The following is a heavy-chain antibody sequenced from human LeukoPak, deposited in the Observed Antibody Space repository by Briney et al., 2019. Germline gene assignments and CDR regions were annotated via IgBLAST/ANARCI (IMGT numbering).Heavy chain of an antibody. CDR3: AVFSFYGDYVDY. CDR2: IYYSGST. J-gene: IGHJ4*02. CDR1: GFTFSDYY. D-gene: IGHD4-17*01. V-gene: IGHV4-59*01. Sequence: LRLSCAASGFTFSDYYMSWIRQAPGKGLEWVGYIYYSGSTNYNPSLKSRVTISVDTSKNQFSLKLSSVTAADTAVYYCAVFSFYGDYVDYWGQGTLVTVSS.